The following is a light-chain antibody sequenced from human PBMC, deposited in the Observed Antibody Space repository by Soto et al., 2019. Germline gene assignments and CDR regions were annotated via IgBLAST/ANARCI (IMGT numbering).Light chain of an antibody. J-gene: IGLJ3*02. CDR1: SSDIGSYNI. CDR2: EDS. V-gene: IGLV2-23*01. CDR3: CSYAGSSTWV. Sequence: QSVLTQPASVSGSPGQSITISCTGTSSDIGSYNIVSWYQQHPGKAPKLMIYEDSKRPSGVSNRFSGSKSDSTASLTISGLQAEDEADYYCCSYAGSSTWVFGGGTKLTVL.